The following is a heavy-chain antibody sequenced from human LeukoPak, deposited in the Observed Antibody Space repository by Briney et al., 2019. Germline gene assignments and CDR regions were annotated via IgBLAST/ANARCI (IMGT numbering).Heavy chain of an antibody. CDR2: INAGNGNT. CDR3: ARAGPGDSNAFDI. J-gene: IGHJ3*02. CDR1: GYTFTSYA. Sequence: ASVKVSCKASGYTFTSYAMHWVRQAPGQRLEWMGWINAGNGNTKYSQKFQGRVTITRDTSASTADMELSSLRSEDTAVYYCARAGPGDSNAFDIWGQGTMVTVSS. D-gene: IGHD3-10*01. V-gene: IGHV1-3*01.